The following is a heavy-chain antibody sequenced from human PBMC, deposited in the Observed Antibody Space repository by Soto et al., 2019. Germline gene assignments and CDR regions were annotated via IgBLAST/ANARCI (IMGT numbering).Heavy chain of an antibody. CDR1: GFTFGSYA. CDR2: ISGSGGST. V-gene: IGHV3-23*01. Sequence: GGSLRLSCAAYGFTFGSYAMSWVRQAPGKGLEWVSAISGSGGSTYYADSVKGRFTISRDNSKNTLYLQMNSLRAEDTAVYYCAKGGGYCSSTSCFYASYFDYWGQGTLVTVSS. J-gene: IGHJ4*02. CDR3: AKGGGYCSSTSCFYASYFDY. D-gene: IGHD2-2*01.